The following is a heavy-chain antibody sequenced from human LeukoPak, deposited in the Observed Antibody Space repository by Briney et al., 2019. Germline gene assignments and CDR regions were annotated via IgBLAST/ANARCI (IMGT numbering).Heavy chain of an antibody. Sequence: ASLKVSCKASGYTFTAYGVIWVRQAPGQGLEWMGWISVYHGNTNYAQNLQGRVTMTTDTTTTTVYMELRSLRYDDTAVYYCARDRGNGGPSDYWGQGTLVTVSS. D-gene: IGHD4-23*01. V-gene: IGHV1-18*01. J-gene: IGHJ4*02. CDR3: ARDRGNGGPSDY. CDR1: GYTFTAYG. CDR2: ISVYHGNT.